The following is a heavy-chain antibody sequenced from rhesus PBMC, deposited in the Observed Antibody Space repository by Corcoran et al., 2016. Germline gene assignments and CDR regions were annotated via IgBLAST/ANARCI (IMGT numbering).Heavy chain of an antibody. CDR2: VDPVYGEI. CDR1: GYTFTELS. J-gene: IGHJ4*01. Sequence: EVQLVQSGAEVKKPGASVKVSCKVSGYTFTELSMHWVRQAPGKGLEWMGGVDPVYGEIIHAEKCQDRITMTEDTSTDTAYMELSSLRSEDTAVYYCASQYSGSWNYFDYWGQGVLVTVSS. CDR3: ASQYSGSWNYFDY. D-gene: IGHD6-25*01. V-gene: IGHV1-156D*01.